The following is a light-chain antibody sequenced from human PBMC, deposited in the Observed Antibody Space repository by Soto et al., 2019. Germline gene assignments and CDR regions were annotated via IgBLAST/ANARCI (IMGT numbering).Light chain of an antibody. V-gene: IGLV2-14*03. CDR3: SSYTATRTVV. CDR1: RSDIGGYNH. J-gene: IGLJ3*02. Sequence: QSVLTQPASVSGSPGQSITIACTGTRSDIGGYNHVSWYQVHPGKAPRLVIYDVSIRPPAVSDRFSGSTSGNTASLTISGLQAEDEAVYYCSSYTATRTVVFGGGTKLTVL. CDR2: DVS.